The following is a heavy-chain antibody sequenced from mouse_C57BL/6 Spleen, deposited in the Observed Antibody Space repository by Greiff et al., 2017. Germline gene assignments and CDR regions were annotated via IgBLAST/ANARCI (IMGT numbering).Heavy chain of an antibody. D-gene: IGHD1-1*01. CDR2: IDPEDGET. CDR1: GFNIKDYY. J-gene: IGHJ3*01. CDR3: ASDYYGSSYDLFAY. V-gene: IGHV14-2*01. Sequence: EVQLQQSGAELVKPGASVKLSCTASGFNIKDYYMHWVKQRTEQGLEWIGSIDPEDGETKYAPKFKGKATIPADTSSNTAYLQLSSLTSEDTAVDDCASDYYGSSYDLFAYWGQGTLVTVSA.